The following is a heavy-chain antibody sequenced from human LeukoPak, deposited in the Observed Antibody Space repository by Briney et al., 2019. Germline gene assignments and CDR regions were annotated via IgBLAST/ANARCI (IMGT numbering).Heavy chain of an antibody. Sequence: GGSLRLSCAASGFTFSSYAMHWVRQAPGKGLEYVSAISSNGGSTYYANSVKGRFTISRDNSKNTLYLQMGSLRAEDMAVYYCARSVAARPDFDYWGQGTLVTVSS. V-gene: IGHV3-64*01. CDR2: ISSNGGST. CDR1: GFTFSSYA. D-gene: IGHD6-6*01. J-gene: IGHJ4*02. CDR3: ARSVAARPDFDY.